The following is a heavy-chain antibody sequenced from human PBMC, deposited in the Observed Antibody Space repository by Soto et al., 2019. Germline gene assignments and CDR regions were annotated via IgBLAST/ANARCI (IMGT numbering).Heavy chain of an antibody. Sequence: GGSLRLSCAASGFKFSSYTMDWVRQAPGKGLQWVSSISITGSYIYYADSVKGRFAISRDNAQNSLYLYMNSLRADDTAVYYCARGAIRGYSYGHSDYWGQGTTVTVSS. V-gene: IGHV3-21*01. J-gene: IGHJ6*02. CDR2: ISITGSYI. CDR3: ARGAIRGYSYGHSDY. CDR1: GFKFSSYT. D-gene: IGHD5-18*01.